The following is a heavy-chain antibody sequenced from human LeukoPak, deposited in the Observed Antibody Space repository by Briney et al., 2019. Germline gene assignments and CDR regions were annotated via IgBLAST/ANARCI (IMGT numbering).Heavy chain of an antibody. D-gene: IGHD2-2*01. Sequence: GGSLRLSCAASGFTFSSYWMHWFRQAPGKGLLWVSRINSDGSSRSYADSVKGRFTISRDNAKNTLYLQMNSLRAEDTDVYYCARDRRGGTSCYPDYWGQGTLVTVSS. V-gene: IGHV3-74*01. CDR2: INSDGSSR. CDR1: GFTFSSYW. J-gene: IGHJ4*02. CDR3: ARDRRGGTSCYPDY.